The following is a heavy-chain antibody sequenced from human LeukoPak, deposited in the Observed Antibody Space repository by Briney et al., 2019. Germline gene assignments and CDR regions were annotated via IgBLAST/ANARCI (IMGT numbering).Heavy chain of an antibody. CDR1: GYTFTSYY. CDR3: ARVSYYDSSGYDPNFDY. CDR2: INPSGGST. D-gene: IGHD3-22*01. J-gene: IGHJ4*02. Sequence: GESLKISCKGSGYTFTSYYMHWVRQAPGQGLEWMGIINPSGGSTSYAQKFQGRVTMTRDTSTSTVYMELSSLRSEDTAVYYCARVSYYDSSGYDPNFDYWGQGTLVTVSS. V-gene: IGHV1-46*01.